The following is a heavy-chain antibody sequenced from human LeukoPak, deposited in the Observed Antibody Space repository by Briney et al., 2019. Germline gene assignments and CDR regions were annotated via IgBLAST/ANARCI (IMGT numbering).Heavy chain of an antibody. CDR2: IYYSGST. Sequence: SETLSLTCTVSGGSISSYYWSWIRQPPGKGLEWIGYIYYSGSTNYNPSLKSRVTISVDTSKNQFSLKLSSVTAADTAVYYCVKMRNDYDFWSGYYTYFDYWGQGTLVTVSS. CDR1: GGSISSYY. CDR3: VKMRNDYDFWSGYYTYFDY. D-gene: IGHD3-3*01. V-gene: IGHV4-59*01. J-gene: IGHJ4*02.